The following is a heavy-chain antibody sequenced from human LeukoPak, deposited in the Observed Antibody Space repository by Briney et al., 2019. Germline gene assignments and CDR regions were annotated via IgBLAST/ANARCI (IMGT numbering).Heavy chain of an antibody. CDR3: ARSIVVGPTYYYYYGMDV. V-gene: IGHV3-66*01. J-gene: IGHJ6*02. D-gene: IGHD2-15*01. CDR2: SYSGGST. Sequence: PGGSLRLSCAASGVTVSSNYMSWVRQAPGKGLEWVSVSYSGGSTYYADSVKGRFTISRDNSKNTLYLQMNSLRAEDTAVYYCARSIVVGPTYYYYYGMDVWGQGTTVTVSS. CDR1: GVTVSSNY.